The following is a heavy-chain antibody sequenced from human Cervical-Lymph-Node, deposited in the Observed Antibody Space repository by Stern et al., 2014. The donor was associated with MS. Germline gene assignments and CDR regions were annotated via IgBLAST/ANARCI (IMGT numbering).Heavy chain of an antibody. J-gene: IGHJ4*02. V-gene: IGHV1-3*04. D-gene: IGHD3-16*02. CDR3: ARDRYVSSLGAFDY. CDR1: GYLFPSYA. CDR2: INTDRGDT. Sequence: VQLVQSGAEVTKPGASVKISCKTSGYLFPSYAMHWVRQAPGQRLEWMGWINTDRGDTKYAQNLRGRFTITRDTSARTVYMELRSLTSEDTAVYFCARDRYVSSLGAFDYWGQGTLVTVTS.